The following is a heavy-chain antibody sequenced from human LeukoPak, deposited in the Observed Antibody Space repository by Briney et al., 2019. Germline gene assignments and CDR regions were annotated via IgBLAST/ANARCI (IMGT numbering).Heavy chain of an antibody. D-gene: IGHD2-2*01. CDR1: GGSISSSSYY. CDR3: ARLGVPWYQPKGWFDP. CDR2: IYYSGST. V-gene: IGHV4-39*07. Sequence: SETLSLTCTVSGGSISSSSYYWGWIRQPPGKGLEWIGSIYYSGSTYYNPSLKSRVTISVDTSKNQFSLKLSSVTAADTAVYYCARLGVPWYQPKGWFDPWGQGTLVTVSS. J-gene: IGHJ5*02.